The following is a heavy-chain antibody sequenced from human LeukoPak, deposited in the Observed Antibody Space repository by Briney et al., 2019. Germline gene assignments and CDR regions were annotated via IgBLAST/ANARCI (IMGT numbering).Heavy chain of an antibody. CDR2: IIPIFGTA. CDR3: ASGAYINYYYYYMDV. V-gene: IGHV1-69*05. Sequence: SVRVSCKASGYTFTNYDISWVRQAPGQGLEWMGGIIPIFGTANYAQKFQGRVTITTDESTSTAYMELSSLRSEDTAVYYCASGAYINYYYYYMDVWGKGTTVTVSS. D-gene: IGHD2-2*02. J-gene: IGHJ6*03. CDR1: GYTFTNYD.